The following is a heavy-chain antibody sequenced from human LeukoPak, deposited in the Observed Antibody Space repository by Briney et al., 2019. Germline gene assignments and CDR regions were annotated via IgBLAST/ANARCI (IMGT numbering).Heavy chain of an antibody. D-gene: IGHD6-6*01. CDR2: ISSSSSYI. CDR3: ARFSGVSTPVYNMDV. CDR1: GFTLSSYS. Sequence: GGSLRLSCAASGFTLSSYSMNWVRQAPGKGLEWVSSISSSSSYIYYADSVKGRFTISRDNAKNTLYLQMNSLRAEDTAVYYCARFSGVSTPVYNMDVWGQGTTVTVSS. J-gene: IGHJ6*02. V-gene: IGHV3-21*01.